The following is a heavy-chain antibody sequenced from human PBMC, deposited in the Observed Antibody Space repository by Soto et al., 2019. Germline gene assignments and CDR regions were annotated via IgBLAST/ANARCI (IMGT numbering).Heavy chain of an antibody. D-gene: IGHD6-13*01. J-gene: IGHJ4*02. CDR2: VSGSGGST. Sequence: EVQLLESGGGLVQPGGSLRLSCAASGFTFSNYAVTWFRQAPGKGLEWVSTVSGSGGSTYYADSVKGRFTISRDNSKNTLYLQMNSLRAEDTAVYYCAKEQGSSWYEIDYWGQGTLVTVSS. V-gene: IGHV3-23*01. CDR3: AKEQGSSWYEIDY. CDR1: GFTFSNYA.